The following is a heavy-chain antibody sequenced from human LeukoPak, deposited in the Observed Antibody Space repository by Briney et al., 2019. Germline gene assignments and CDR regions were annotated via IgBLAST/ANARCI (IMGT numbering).Heavy chain of an antibody. CDR1: GGSISSRNW. D-gene: IGHD2-2*01. J-gene: IGHJ5*02. CDR3: ARRKRSGCSSTSCLLNWFDP. Sequence: SGTLSLTCAVSGGSISSRNWWSWVRQPPGKGLEWIGEIYHSGSTKYNPSLKSRVTISVDKSKNQFSLKLSSVTAADTAVYYCARRKRSGCSSTSCLLNWFDPWGQGTLVTVSS. CDR2: IYHSGST. V-gene: IGHV4-4*02.